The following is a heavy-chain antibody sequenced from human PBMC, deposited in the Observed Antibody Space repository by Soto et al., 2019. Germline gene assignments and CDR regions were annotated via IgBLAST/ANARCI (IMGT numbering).Heavy chain of an antibody. CDR2: FDPEDGET. J-gene: IGHJ6*02. CDR3: AAEVSQRELLWSGYWPNYGMDV. Sequence: ASVKVSCKVSGYTLTELSMHWVRQAPGKGLEWMGGFDPEDGETIYAQKFQGRVTMTEDTSTDTAYMELSSLRSEDTAVYYCAAEVSQRELLWSGYWPNYGMDVWGQGTTVTVSS. V-gene: IGHV1-24*01. CDR1: GYTLTELS. D-gene: IGHD3-3*01.